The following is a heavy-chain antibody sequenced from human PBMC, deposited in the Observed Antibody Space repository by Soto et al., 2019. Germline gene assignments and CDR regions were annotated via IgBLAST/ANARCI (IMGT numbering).Heavy chain of an antibody. Sequence: QVPLVQSGAEVKEPGASVKVSCKSSGYTFTNYGITWVRQAPGQGLELMGWISAYNGGTNYAQKFQDRVTLTTDTSTSTAYMELRSLRSDDTAVYYCARSDRDYDGSTAYWGQGTLVTVSS. V-gene: IGHV1-18*01. CDR2: ISAYNGGT. CDR1: GYTFTNYG. CDR3: ARSDRDYDGSTAY. J-gene: IGHJ4*02. D-gene: IGHD5-12*01.